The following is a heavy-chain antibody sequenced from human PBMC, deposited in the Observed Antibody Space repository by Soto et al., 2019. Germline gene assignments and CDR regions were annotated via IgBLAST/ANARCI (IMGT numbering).Heavy chain of an antibody. CDR1: GGSISSSSYY. CDR2: IYYSGST. Sequence: PSETLSLTCTVSGGSISSSSYYWGWIRQPPGKGLEWIGSIYYSGSTYYNPSLKSRVTISVDTSKNQFSLKLSSVTAADTAVYYCARLWWDLSDYWGQGTLVTVSS. D-gene: IGHD1-26*01. J-gene: IGHJ4*02. CDR3: ARLWWDLSDY. V-gene: IGHV4-39*01.